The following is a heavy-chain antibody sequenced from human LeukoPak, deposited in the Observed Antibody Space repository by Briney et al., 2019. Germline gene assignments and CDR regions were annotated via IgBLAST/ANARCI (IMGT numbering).Heavy chain of an antibody. CDR3: ARGSSSGWYVFDY. J-gene: IGHJ4*02. V-gene: IGHV3-74*01. CDR2: INSDGSST. D-gene: IGHD6-19*01. Sequence: GGSLRLSCVASGFTFSSYWMHWVRQAPGKGLVWVSRINSDGSSTSYADSVKGRFTISRDNAKNTLYLQMNSLRAEDTAVYFCARGSSSGWYVFDYWGQGTLVTVSS. CDR1: GFTFSSYW.